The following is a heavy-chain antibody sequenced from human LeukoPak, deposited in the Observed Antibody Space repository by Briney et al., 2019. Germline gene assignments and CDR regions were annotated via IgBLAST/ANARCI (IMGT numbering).Heavy chain of an antibody. J-gene: IGHJ4*02. D-gene: IGHD2-15*01. CDR1: GFTFSSYA. CDR3: AKQLGYCSDGSCYFPY. Sequence: GGSLRLSCAVSGFTFSSYAMSWVRQAPGKGLEWVSCIYGSAGTTQYADSVKGRFTISRDNSKSTLCLQMNSLRAEDTAVYYCAKQLGYCSDGSCYFPYWGQGTLVTVSS. V-gene: IGHV3-23*01. CDR2: IYGSAGTT.